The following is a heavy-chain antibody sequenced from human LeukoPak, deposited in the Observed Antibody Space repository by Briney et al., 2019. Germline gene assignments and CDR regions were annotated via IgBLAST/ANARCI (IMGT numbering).Heavy chain of an antibody. CDR1: GLTFSGFA. Sequence: PGGSLRLSCVASGLTFSGFALFWVRQAPGKGLEWVAVMSYDGNTKNYADSVKGRFTISRDNSKNTLYLQMSNLRAEDTAVYYCVRERGPGYFDYWGQGTLVTVSS. V-gene: IGHV3-30-3*01. D-gene: IGHD6-13*01. CDR2: MSYDGNTK. J-gene: IGHJ4*02. CDR3: VRERGPGYFDY.